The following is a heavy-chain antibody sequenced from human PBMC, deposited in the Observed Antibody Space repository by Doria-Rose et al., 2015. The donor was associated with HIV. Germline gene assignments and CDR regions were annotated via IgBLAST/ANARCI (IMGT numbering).Heavy chain of an antibody. CDR3: ARIKSSRWYHKYYFDF. Sequence: SGPVLVKPTETLTLTCTVSGVSLSSPGMGVSWIRQPPGKALEWLANIFSDDERSYNTSLKSRLTISRGTYKSQVVLTMTDMDPADTATYYCARIKSSRWYHKYYFDFWGQGTLVIVSA. V-gene: IGHV2-26*01. D-gene: IGHD6-13*01. CDR1: GVSLSSPGMG. CDR2: IFSDDER. J-gene: IGHJ4*02.